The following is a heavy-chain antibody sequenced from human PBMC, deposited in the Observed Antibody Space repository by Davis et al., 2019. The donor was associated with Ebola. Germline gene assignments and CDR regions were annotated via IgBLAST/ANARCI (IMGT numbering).Heavy chain of an antibody. J-gene: IGHJ5*02. Sequence: ASVQVSCKASGYTFTSYDINWVRQAAGQGLEWMGWMNPNSGNTGYAQKFQGRVTVTRNTSISTAYMELSSLTADDTAVYYCARTKSHRWGTISSWFDPWGQGTLVTVSS. CDR3: ARTKSHRWGTISSWFDP. V-gene: IGHV1-8*01. D-gene: IGHD2-8*01. CDR2: MNPNSGNT. CDR1: GYTFTSYD.